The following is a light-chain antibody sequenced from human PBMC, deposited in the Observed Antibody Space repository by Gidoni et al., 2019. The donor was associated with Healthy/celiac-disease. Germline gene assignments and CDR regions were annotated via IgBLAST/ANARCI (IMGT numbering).Light chain of an antibody. CDR3: AAWDDRLNGVV. CDR1: SSNIGNNA. J-gene: IGLJ2*01. Sequence: QSVLTQPHSVSEAPRQRVTISCSGSSSNIGNNAVNWYQQLPGKAPKLLIYYDDLLPSGVSDRFSGSKSGTSASLAISGLQSEDEADYYCAAWDDRLNGVVFGGGTKLTVL. CDR2: YDD. V-gene: IGLV1-36*01.